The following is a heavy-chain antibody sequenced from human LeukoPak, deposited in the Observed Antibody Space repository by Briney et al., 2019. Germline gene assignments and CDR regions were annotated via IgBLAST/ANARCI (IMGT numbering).Heavy chain of an antibody. J-gene: IGHJ4*02. CDR1: GFTFSSYS. D-gene: IGHD6-13*01. V-gene: IGHV3-21*01. CDR2: ISSSSSYI. Sequence: GGSLRPSCAASGFTFSSYSMNWVRQAPGKGLEWVSSISSSSSYIYYADSVKGRFTISRDNAKNSLYLQMNSLRAEDTAVYYCARDRGSSTGLDYWGQGTLVTVSS. CDR3: ARDRGSSTGLDY.